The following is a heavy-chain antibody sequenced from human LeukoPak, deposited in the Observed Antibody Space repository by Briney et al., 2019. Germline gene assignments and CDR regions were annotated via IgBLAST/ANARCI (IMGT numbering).Heavy chain of an antibody. CDR2: IYHSGST. CDR3: ARTLRLGELSLYKGAFDI. Sequence: TSGTLSLTCAVSGVSISSSNWWSWVRQPPGKGLEWIGEIYHSGSTNYNPSLKSRVTISVDKSKNQFSLKLSSVTAADTAVYYCARTLRLGELSLYKGAFDIWGQGTMVTVSS. J-gene: IGHJ3*02. CDR1: GVSISSSNW. V-gene: IGHV4-4*02. D-gene: IGHD3-16*02.